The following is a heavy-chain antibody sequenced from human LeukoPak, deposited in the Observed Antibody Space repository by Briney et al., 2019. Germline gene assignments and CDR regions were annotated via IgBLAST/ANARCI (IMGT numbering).Heavy chain of an antibody. CDR2: IYYSGST. V-gene: IGHV4-31*03. J-gene: IGHJ5*02. CDR3: ARLEHNWFDP. CDR1: GGSISSGGYY. Sequence: PSETLSLTCTVSGGSISSGGYYWSWIRQHPGKGLEWIGYIYYSGSTYYNPSLKSRVTISVDTSKNQFSLKLSSVTAADTAVYYCARLEHNWFDPWGQGTLVTVSS.